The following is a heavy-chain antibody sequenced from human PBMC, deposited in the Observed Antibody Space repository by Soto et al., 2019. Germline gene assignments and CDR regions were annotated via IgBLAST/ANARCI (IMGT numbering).Heavy chain of an antibody. CDR2: TYYRSKWYN. CDR3: ARGTYYYDSSGYYAGLDAFDI. Sequence: SQALSRTGAISGDSVSSNSAAWNWIRQSPSRGLEWLGRTYYRSKWYNDYAVSVKSRITINPDTSKNQFSLQLNSVTPEDTAVYYCARGTYYYDSSGYYAGLDAFDIWGQGTMVTVSS. V-gene: IGHV6-1*01. J-gene: IGHJ3*02. CDR1: GDSVSSNSAA. D-gene: IGHD3-22*01.